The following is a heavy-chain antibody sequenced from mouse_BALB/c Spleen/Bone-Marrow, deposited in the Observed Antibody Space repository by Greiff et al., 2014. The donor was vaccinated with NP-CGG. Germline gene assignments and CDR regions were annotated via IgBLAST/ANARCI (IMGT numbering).Heavy chain of an antibody. V-gene: IGHV1S29*02. Sequence: VQLKESGPELAKPGASVKISCKASGYTFTDYNMHWVKQSHGKSLEWIGYIYPYNGGTGYNQKFKSKATLTVDNSSSTAYMELRSLTSEDSAVYYCARFRYDWYFDVWGAGTTVTVSS. D-gene: IGHD2-14*01. CDR1: GYTFTDYN. CDR3: ARFRYDWYFDV. J-gene: IGHJ1*01. CDR2: IYPYNGGT.